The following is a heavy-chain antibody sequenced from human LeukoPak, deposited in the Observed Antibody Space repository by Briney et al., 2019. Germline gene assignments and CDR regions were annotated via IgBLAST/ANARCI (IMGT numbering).Heavy chain of an antibody. D-gene: IGHD3-22*01. J-gene: IGHJ6*03. Sequence: RSGGSLRLSCAASGFTFSSYGMHWVRQAPGKGLEWVAFIRHDGSNKYYADSVKGRFTISRDNSKNTLYLQMNSLRAEDTAVYYCAKTYYYDSSGYYPLYYYYYMDVWGKGTTVTISS. V-gene: IGHV3-30*02. CDR2: IRHDGSNK. CDR1: GFTFSSYG. CDR3: AKTYYYDSSGYYPLYYYYYMDV.